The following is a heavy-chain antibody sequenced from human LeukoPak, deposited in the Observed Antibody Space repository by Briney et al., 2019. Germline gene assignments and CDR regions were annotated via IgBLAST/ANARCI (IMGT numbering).Heavy chain of an antibody. Sequence: SVKVSCKASGGTFSSDAISWVRQAPGQGLEWMGRIIPILGIANYAQKFQGRVTITADKSTSTAYMELSSLRSEDTAVYYCARDQYGDPPGYWGQGTLVTVSS. CDR1: GGTFSSDA. V-gene: IGHV1-69*04. CDR3: ARDQYGDPPGY. CDR2: IIPILGIA. J-gene: IGHJ4*02. D-gene: IGHD4-17*01.